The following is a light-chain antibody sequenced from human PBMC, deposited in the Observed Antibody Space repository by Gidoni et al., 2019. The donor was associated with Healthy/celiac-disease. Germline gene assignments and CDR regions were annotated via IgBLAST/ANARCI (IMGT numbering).Light chain of an antibody. CDR2: DAS. CDR1: QDISNY. J-gene: IGKJ5*01. CDR3: QQYDNLPLP. Sequence: DIQMTQSPSSLSASVGDRVTITCQASQDISNYLNWYQQKPGKAPKLLIYDASNLETGVPSRFSGSGSGTDFTFTISSLQPEDIATYYCQQYDNLPLPFXHXTRLEIK. V-gene: IGKV1-33*01.